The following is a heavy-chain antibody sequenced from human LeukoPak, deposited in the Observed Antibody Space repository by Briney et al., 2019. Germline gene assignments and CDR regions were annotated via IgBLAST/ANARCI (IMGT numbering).Heavy chain of an antibody. CDR2: INPNSGGT. CDR3: ARDIWDSRESSYYFDY. V-gene: IGHV1-2*04. Sequence: GGPVQVSCQASGYTFTCYYMHWVRQAPGQGREWMGWINPNSGGTNYAQKFQGWVTMTRDTSISTAYMELSRLRSDDTAVYYCARDIWDSRESSYYFDYWGQGTLVTVSS. D-gene: IGHD3-22*01. J-gene: IGHJ4*02. CDR1: GYTFTCYY.